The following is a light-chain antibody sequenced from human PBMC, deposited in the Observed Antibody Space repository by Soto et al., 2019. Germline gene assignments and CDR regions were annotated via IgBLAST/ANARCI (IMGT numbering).Light chain of an antibody. J-gene: IGKJ4*01. CDR2: DAS. Sequence: VVLTQSPATLSVSPGERATLSCRASENINTYLAWYQQKPGQAPKLLIYDASNRATGIPARFSASGSGTDFTLTISSLEPEDFAVYYCQHRTNWPLTFGGGTKVEIK. CDR3: QHRTNWPLT. CDR1: ENINTY. V-gene: IGKV3-11*01.